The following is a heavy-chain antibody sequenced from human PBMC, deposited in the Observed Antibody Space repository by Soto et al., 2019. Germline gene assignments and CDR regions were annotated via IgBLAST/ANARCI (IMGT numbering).Heavy chain of an antibody. V-gene: IGHV4-34*01. CDR3: ARVRQQLVYYYYYMDV. Sequence: SETLSLTCAVYGGSFSGYYWSWIRQPPGKGLEWIGEINHSGSINYNPSLKSRVTISVDTSKNQFSLKLSSVTAADSAVYYCARVRQQLVYYYYYMDVWGKGTTVTVSS. J-gene: IGHJ6*03. CDR2: INHSGSI. CDR1: GGSFSGYY. D-gene: IGHD6-13*01.